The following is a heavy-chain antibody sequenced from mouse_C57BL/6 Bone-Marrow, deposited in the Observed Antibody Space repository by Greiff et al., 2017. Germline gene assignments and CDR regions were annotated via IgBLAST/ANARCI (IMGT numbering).Heavy chain of an antibody. CDR1: GFNIKDDY. J-gene: IGHJ2*01. Sequence: EVKLQESGAELVRPGASVKLSCTASGFNIKDDYMHWVKQRPEQGLEWIGWIDPENGDTEYASKFQGKATITADTSSNTAYLQLSSLTSEDTAVYYCTTWKLLLRYLDYWGQGTTLTVSS. D-gene: IGHD1-1*01. V-gene: IGHV14-4*01. CDR2: IDPENGDT. CDR3: TTWKLLLRYLDY.